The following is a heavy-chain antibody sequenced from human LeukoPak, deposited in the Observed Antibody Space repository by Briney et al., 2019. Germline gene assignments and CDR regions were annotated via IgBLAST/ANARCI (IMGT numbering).Heavy chain of an antibody. CDR3: ARGSGDYVWGSYRAPDGY. CDR2: MNPNSGNT. Sequence: ASVKVSCKASGYTFTSYDINWVRQATGQGLEWMGWMNPNSGNTGYAQKFQGRVTMTRNTSISTAYMELSSLRSEDTAVYYCARGSGDYVWGSYRAPDGYWGQGTLVTVSS. CDR1: GYTFTSYD. V-gene: IGHV1-8*01. D-gene: IGHD3-16*02. J-gene: IGHJ4*02.